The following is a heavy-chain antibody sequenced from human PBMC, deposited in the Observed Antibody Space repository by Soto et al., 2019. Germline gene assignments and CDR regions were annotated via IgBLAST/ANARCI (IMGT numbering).Heavy chain of an antibody. D-gene: IGHD2-21*02. V-gene: IGHV1-3*01. Sequence: ASVKVSCKVSGYTFTSYAMHWVRQAPGQRLEWMGWINAGNGNTKYSQKFQGRVTITRDTSASTAYMELSSLRSEDTAVYYCARVYCGGDCYLSNWGQGTLVTVSS. CDR3: ARVYCGGDCYLSN. CDR1: GYTFTSYA. CDR2: INAGNGNT. J-gene: IGHJ4*02.